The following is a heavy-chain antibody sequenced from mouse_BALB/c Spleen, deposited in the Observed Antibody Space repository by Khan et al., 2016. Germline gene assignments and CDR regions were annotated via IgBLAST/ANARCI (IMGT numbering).Heavy chain of an antibody. CDR2: ILPGSGSN. CDR3: ARTDRPIYFDS. V-gene: IGHV1-9*01. J-gene: IGHJ2*01. Sequence: QVQLKQSGAELMKPGASAKISCKATGYTFSSYWIEWVKTRPGHGLEWIGEILPGSGSNNYNAKFRGKATLTADTYSKTDYMQLRSMTTTDSAVHYCARTDRPIYFDSGGPATALPVSS. CDR1: GYTFSSYW.